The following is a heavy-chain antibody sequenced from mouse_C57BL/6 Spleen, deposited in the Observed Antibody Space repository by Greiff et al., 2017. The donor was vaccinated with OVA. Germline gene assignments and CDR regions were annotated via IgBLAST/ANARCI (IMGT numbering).Heavy chain of an antibody. Sequence: EVQLQQSGPELVKPGASVKISCKASGYTFTDYYMNWVKQSHGKSLEWIGDINPNNGGTSYNQKFKGKATLTVDKSSSTAYMELRSLTSEDSAVYYCARDQATLDYWGQGTTLTVSS. D-gene: IGHD3-2*02. J-gene: IGHJ2*01. CDR1: GYTFTDYY. V-gene: IGHV1-26*01. CDR3: ARDQATLDY. CDR2: INPNNGGT.